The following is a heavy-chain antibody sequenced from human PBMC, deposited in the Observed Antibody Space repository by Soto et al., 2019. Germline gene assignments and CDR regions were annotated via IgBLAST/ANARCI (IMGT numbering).Heavy chain of an antibody. Sequence: GASVKVSCKASGYTFTSYDINWVRQATGQGPEWMGWMNPNSGNTGYAQKFQGRVTMTRNTSISTAYMELSSLRSEDTAVYYCARTITIFGVPTNPKNYYYGMDVWGQGTTVTVSS. CDR3: ARTITIFGVPTNPKNYYYGMDV. D-gene: IGHD3-3*01. V-gene: IGHV1-8*01. CDR2: MNPNSGNT. CDR1: GYTFTSYD. J-gene: IGHJ6*02.